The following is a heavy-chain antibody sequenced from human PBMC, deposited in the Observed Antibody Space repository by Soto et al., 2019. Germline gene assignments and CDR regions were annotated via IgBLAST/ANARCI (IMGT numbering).Heavy chain of an antibody. CDR1: GFTFSSYA. D-gene: IGHD3-22*01. CDR2: ISGSGDST. Sequence: GRSLRLSCAASGFTFSSYAMSWVRQAPGKGLEWVSTISGSGDSTYYADSVRGRFTISRDNSKNTLYLQMNSLRAEDTAVYYCVKGEYYYDSSGYYPFDYWGQGTLVTVSS. V-gene: IGHV3-23*01. CDR3: VKGEYYYDSSGYYPFDY. J-gene: IGHJ4*02.